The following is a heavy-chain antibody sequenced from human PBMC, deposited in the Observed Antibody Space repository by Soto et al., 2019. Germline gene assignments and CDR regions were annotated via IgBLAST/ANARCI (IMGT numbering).Heavy chain of an antibody. Sequence: QVQLQESGPGLVRPSESLSLTCNVSGGSMTTGSYFWSWIRQPPGKGLEWIGYVFRSGSINYSPSCKSRVTISIATSKHQFSLMLKSVTAADTAVYFCARARNRYFDYWGQGALVTVSS. D-gene: IGHD1-1*01. CDR3: ARARNRYFDY. CDR2: VFRSGSI. J-gene: IGHJ4*02. V-gene: IGHV4-61*01. CDR1: GGSMTTGSYF.